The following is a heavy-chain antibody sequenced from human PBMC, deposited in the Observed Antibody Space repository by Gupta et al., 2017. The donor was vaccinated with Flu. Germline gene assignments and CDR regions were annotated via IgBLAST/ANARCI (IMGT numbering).Heavy chain of an antibody. Sequence: EVPLVESGGGLVEPGGSLRLACAVSGFPFSTAWLSGVGQVPGKGLECIGSIQPAAADNETSWATAVKGRITITRAISNNNLHWKTISIKTADTAVYTCRGTLDAHTAIDYWGQGTRVTVSS. CDR1: GFPFSTAW. V-gene: IGHV3-15*08. J-gene: IGHJ4*02. D-gene: IGHD5-18*01. CDR2: IQPAAADNET. CDR3: RGTLDAHTAIDY.